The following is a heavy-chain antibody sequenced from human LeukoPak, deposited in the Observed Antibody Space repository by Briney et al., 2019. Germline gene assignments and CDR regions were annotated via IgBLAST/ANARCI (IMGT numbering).Heavy chain of an antibody. CDR3: ARESRNCSGGSCYSGWFDP. V-gene: IGHV4-31*03. Sequence: SETLSLTCTVSGGSISSGGYYWSWIRQHPGKGLEWIGYIYYSGSTYYNPSLKSRVTISVDTSKNQFSLKLSSVTAADTAAYYCARESRNCSGGSCYSGWFDPWGQGTLVTVSS. D-gene: IGHD2-15*01. CDR2: IYYSGST. CDR1: GGSISSGGYY. J-gene: IGHJ5*02.